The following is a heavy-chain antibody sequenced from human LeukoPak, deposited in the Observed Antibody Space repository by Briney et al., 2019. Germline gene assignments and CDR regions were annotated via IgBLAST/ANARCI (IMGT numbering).Heavy chain of an antibody. CDR1: GYNFSTHW. V-gene: IGHV5-51*01. CDR2: IYHGDSDT. CDR3: VRPARSYGYWNYFFEY. J-gene: IGHJ4*02. D-gene: IGHD3-16*01. Sequence: GESLNISCKASGYNFSTHWIGWVRQMPGKGLEGLGVIYHGDSDTRYGPSFQGQVPISADKSTNTPYLQWRRLPAAAPPMFYCVRPARSYGYWNYFFEYWGQGTLVTVSS.